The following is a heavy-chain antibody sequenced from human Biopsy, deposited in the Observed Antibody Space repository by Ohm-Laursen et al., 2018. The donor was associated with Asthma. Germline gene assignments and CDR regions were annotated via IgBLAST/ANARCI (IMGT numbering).Heavy chain of an antibody. CDR3: ARKAGSCISRTCYSLDF. V-gene: IGHV1-69*13. J-gene: IGHJ4*02. CDR2: INSVFGTT. Sequence: SVTVSCKSLGGTFNTYVIGWVRQSPGQGLEWMGGINSVFGTTTYPQKFQDRVTITADDSTSTVYMELSSLRSEDTAVYYCARKAGSCISRTCYSLDFWGQGTLVTVSS. CDR1: GGTFNTYV. D-gene: IGHD2-2*01.